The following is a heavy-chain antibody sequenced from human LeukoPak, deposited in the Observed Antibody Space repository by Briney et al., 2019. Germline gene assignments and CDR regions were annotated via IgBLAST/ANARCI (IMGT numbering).Heavy chain of an antibody. D-gene: IGHD3-3*01. Sequence: VSVKVSCKASGYTFTSYDINWVRQATGQGLEWMGWMNPNSGNTGYAQKFQGRVTMTRNTSISTAYMELSSLRSEDTAVYYCARVPRGAVSGYSYMDVWGKGTTVTVSS. CDR1: GYTFTSYD. J-gene: IGHJ6*03. V-gene: IGHV1-8*01. CDR3: ARVPRGAVSGYSYMDV. CDR2: MNPNSGNT.